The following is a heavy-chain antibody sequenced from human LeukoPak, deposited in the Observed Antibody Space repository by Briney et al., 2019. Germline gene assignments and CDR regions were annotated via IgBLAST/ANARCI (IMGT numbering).Heavy chain of an antibody. D-gene: IGHD2-2*01. CDR1: GFIFSDYW. J-gene: IGHJ4*02. CDR3: ASLSSSRPAY. CDR2: INQGGSQK. V-gene: IGHV3-7*05. Sequence: PGGSLRLSCATSGFIFSDYWMSWVRQAPGKGLEWVANINQGGSQKYYADSVKGRFTISRDNTKNSLYLQMNSLRAEDTALHYCASLSSSRPAYWGQGTLVTVSS.